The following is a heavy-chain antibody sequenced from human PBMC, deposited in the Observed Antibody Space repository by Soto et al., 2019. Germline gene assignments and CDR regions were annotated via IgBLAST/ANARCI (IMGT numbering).Heavy chain of an antibody. D-gene: IGHD4-17*01. Sequence: QVHLVESGGGVVQPGRSLRLSCADSAFTFTGYAMHWVRQAPGKGLEWVALISFDGVNQYYADSVEGRFTISRDNSKNILYLQMSGLRNEDTAVYYCARGEFGDFRSSDFWGQGTLVTVSS. CDR3: ARGEFGDFRSSDF. CDR2: ISFDGVNQ. J-gene: IGHJ4*02. V-gene: IGHV3-30-3*01. CDR1: AFTFTGYA.